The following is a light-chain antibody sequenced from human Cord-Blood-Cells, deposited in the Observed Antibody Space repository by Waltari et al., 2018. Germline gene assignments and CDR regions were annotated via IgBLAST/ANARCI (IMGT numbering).Light chain of an antibody. CDR2: GAS. J-gene: IGKJ3*01. CDR3: QQYNNWPPFT. Sequence: EIMMTQSPATLSGFSGERATLSGRASQSVSSNLGWYQQKPGQAPRLLIYGASTRATGIPARFSGSGSGTEFTLTISSLQSEDFAVYYCQQYNNWPPFTFGPGTKVDIK. V-gene: IGKV3-15*01. CDR1: QSVSSN.